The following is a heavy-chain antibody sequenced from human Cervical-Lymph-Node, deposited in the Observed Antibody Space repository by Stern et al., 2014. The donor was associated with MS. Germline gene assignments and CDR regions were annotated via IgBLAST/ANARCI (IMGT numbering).Heavy chain of an antibody. CDR2: LIPVSGIT. CDR1: GDTFTYRH. D-gene: IGHD2-8*02. J-gene: IGHJ6*02. CDR3: VAWSRGMDV. V-gene: IGHV1-45*02. Sequence: VHLVESGAEVKKPGSSVRLSCTASGDTFTYRHLHWVRHAPGQALEWMGRLIPVSGITDYAQKFQDRVNITRDASYTTAHMELSSLTSEDTAIYYCVAWSRGMDVWGQGTTVTVSS.